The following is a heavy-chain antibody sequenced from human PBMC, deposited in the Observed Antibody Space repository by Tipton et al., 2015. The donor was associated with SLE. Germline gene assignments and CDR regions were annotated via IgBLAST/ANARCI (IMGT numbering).Heavy chain of an antibody. J-gene: IGHJ3*02. V-gene: IGHV4-39*07. CDR3: ARRIEMATAHDAFDI. Sequence: TLSLTCTVSGGSIRSSSYYWGWIRQPPGKGLEWIGSIYYSGSTYYNPSLKSRVTISLDTSKNQFSLKLSSVTAADTAVYYCARRIEMATAHDAFDIWGQGTMVTVSS. CDR2: IYYSGST. D-gene: IGHD5-24*01. CDR1: GGSIRSSSYY.